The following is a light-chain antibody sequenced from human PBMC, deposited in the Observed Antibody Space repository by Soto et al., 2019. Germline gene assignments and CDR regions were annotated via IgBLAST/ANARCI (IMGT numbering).Light chain of an antibody. CDR2: EVS. J-gene: IGLJ3*02. Sequence: QSALTQPASVSGSPGQSITISCTGTSSDVGGYNYVSWYQQHSGKAPKLMIYEVSNRPSGVSNLFSGSKSGNTVSLTISGLQAEDEDNYYCSSYTSSSTRVFGGGTKLTVL. CDR3: SSYTSSSTRV. CDR1: SSDVGGYNY. V-gene: IGLV2-14*01.